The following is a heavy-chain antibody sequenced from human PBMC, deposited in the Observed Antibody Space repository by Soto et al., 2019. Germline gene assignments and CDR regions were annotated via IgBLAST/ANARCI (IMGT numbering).Heavy chain of an antibody. V-gene: IGHV4-59*01. CDR3: ARRYGASFDY. CDR1: GGSISSYY. D-gene: IGHD4-17*01. Sequence: QVQLQESGPGLVKPSETLSLTCTVSGGSISSYYWSWIRQPPGKGLEWIGYIYYSGSTNYNPSLKGRVTVSVDPSKNQFSLKLSSATAADTAVYYCARRYGASFDYCGQGTLVTVSS. CDR2: IYYSGST. J-gene: IGHJ4*02.